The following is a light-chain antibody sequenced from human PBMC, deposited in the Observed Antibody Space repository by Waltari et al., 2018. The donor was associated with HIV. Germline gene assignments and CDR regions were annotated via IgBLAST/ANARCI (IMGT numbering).Light chain of an antibody. Sequence: QPVLTQSSSASASLGSSVKLTCTLSTGHSSYIIPWHQQQPGKAPRYLMKLEGSGSYNKGSGVPDRFSGSSSGADRYLTISNLQFEDEADYYCETWDSNTVVFGGGTKLTVL. CDR3: ETWDSNTVV. J-gene: IGLJ2*01. CDR2: LEGSGSY. CDR1: TGHSSYI. V-gene: IGLV4-60*02.